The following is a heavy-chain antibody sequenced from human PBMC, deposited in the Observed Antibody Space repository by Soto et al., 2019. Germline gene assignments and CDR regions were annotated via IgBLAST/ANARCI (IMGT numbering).Heavy chain of an antibody. CDR3: ATDLNWEHY. Sequence: EVQLVESGGGLVQPGGSLRLSCEASGFTFGTYWMTWVRQPPGKGLECVADIKPDGSERYYVDSVKGRFTISRDNAKNSLYLHMNNLRAEDTAVYYCATDLNWEHYWGQGTLVTVSS. J-gene: IGHJ4*02. V-gene: IGHV3-7*04. D-gene: IGHD7-27*01. CDR1: GFTFGTYW. CDR2: IKPDGSER.